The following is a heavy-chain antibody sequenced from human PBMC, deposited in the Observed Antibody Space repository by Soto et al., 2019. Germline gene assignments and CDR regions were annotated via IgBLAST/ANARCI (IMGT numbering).Heavy chain of an antibody. CDR3: ARDRNLAYCGGDCYYYYGMDV. D-gene: IGHD2-21*02. CDR1: GFTFSSYS. J-gene: IGHJ6*02. CDR2: ISSSSSYI. Sequence: SGGSLRLSCAASGFTFSSYSMNWARQAPGKGLEWVSSISSSSSYIYYADSVKGRFTISRDNAKNSLYLQMNSLRAEDTAVYYCARDRNLAYCGGDCYYYYGMDVWGQGTTVTVSS. V-gene: IGHV3-21*01.